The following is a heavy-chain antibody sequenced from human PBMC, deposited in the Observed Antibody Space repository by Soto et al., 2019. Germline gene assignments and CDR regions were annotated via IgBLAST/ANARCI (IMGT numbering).Heavy chain of an antibody. J-gene: IGHJ5*02. V-gene: IGHV4-39*01. CDR3: ARHVRGAVTMNWFDL. D-gene: IGHD3-10*02. CDR2: IYHSGDT. Sequence: NPSETLSLTCTVSGGSISSIHYYWGWIRQSPGMGLEWIGSIYHSGDTYDNPSLKSRLTMSVDTSKNQFSLKLTSVFAADTAVYYCARHVRGAVTMNWFDLWGQGTLVTVSS. CDR1: GGSISSIHYY.